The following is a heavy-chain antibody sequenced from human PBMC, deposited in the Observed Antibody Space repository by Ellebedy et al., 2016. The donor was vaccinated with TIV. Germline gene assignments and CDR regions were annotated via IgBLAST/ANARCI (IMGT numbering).Heavy chain of an antibody. D-gene: IGHD4-17*01. Sequence: GESLKISCEASGFNFRSYWMSWVRQAPGKGLEWVANIYQDGSEQYYVDSVKGRYTISRDNVRNSVYLQMNSLRAEDTAVYYCAGRGRYGECSVRMNSWFDLWGQGTLVTVSS. CDR3: AGRGRYGECSVRMNSWFDL. V-gene: IGHV3-7*01. CDR2: IYQDGSEQ. CDR1: GFNFRSYW. J-gene: IGHJ5*02.